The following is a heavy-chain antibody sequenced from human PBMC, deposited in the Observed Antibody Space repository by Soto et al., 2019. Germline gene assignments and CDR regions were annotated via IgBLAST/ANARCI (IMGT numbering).Heavy chain of an antibody. D-gene: IGHD1-26*01. V-gene: IGHV4-39*01. J-gene: IGHJ1*01. Sequence: QLQLQESGPGLVKPSETLSLTCSVSGASISSLSYHWDWIRQAPGKGLEWIGSTYYIGSTYYNPSLESRATISVDTSKNQFSLKLNSVTAADTAVYYRARRVGAVPSQDWGQGTLVTVSS. CDR1: GASISSLSYH. CDR2: TYYIGST. CDR3: ARRVGAVPSQD.